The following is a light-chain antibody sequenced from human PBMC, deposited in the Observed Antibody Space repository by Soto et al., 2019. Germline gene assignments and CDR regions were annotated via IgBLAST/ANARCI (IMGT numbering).Light chain of an antibody. V-gene: IGKV1-39*01. CDR3: QQTYSTPRSLT. Sequence: DIQMTQSPSSLSASVGDRVTITCRASQTISIYLHWYQQKPGKAPVLLIYGASTLQSGVPSRCSGSGSGTDFSLTISSLQPEDFAPDYCQQTYSTPRSLTFGGGTKVEIK. CDR1: QTISIY. CDR2: GAS. J-gene: IGKJ4*01.